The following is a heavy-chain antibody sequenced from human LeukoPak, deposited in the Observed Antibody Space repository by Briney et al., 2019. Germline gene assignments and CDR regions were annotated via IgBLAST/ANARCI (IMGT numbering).Heavy chain of an antibody. CDR2: IYYSGST. Sequence: SETLSLTCTVSGGSISSYYWSWIRQPPGKGLEWIGYIYYSGSTYYNPSLKSRVTMSVDTSKNQFSLKLSSVTAADTAVYYCARDRRGTSYRNYYYYMDVWGKGTTVTVSS. CDR1: GGSISSYY. V-gene: IGHV4-59*12. J-gene: IGHJ6*03. D-gene: IGHD2-2*01. CDR3: ARDRRGTSYRNYYYYMDV.